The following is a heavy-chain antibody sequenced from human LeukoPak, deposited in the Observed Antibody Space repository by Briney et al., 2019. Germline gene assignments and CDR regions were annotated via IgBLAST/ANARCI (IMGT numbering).Heavy chain of an antibody. J-gene: IGHJ5*02. CDR2: IKQDGSEK. CDR1: GFSFSNYW. V-gene: IGHV3-7*01. Sequence: GGSLRLSCAASGFSFSNYWMNWVRQVPGKGLEWVANIKQDGSEKYYVDSVKGRFTISRDNAKNSLYLQLNNLRAEDTAVYYCARDGGYYDILTGYPRNWFDPWGQGTQVTVSS. CDR3: ARDGGYYDILTGYPRNWFDP. D-gene: IGHD3-9*01.